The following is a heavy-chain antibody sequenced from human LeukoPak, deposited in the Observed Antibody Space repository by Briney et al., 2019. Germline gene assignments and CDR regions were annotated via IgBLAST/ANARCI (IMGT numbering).Heavy chain of an antibody. Sequence: PSETLSLTCTVSGGSFSNGGYFWSCIRQHPGKGLEWIGSFSYSGSTYYNPSLKSRVTISVDTSKNHFSLKLSSVTAADTAVYYCAREISGYDYVNSYFDYWGQGTLVTVSS. V-gene: IGHV4-31*03. CDR2: FSYSGST. J-gene: IGHJ4*02. CDR3: AREISGYDYVNSYFDY. D-gene: IGHD5-12*01. CDR1: GGSFSNGGYF.